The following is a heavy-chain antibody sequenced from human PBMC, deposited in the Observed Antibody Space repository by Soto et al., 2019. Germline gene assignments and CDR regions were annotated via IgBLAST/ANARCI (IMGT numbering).Heavy chain of an antibody. Sequence: PGGSLRLSCVTPGFTFSNYWMHWVRQAPGKGLVWVSLIYRGETYYADSVKGLFTVSRDNAKNTLYLQMNSLGAEDTAIYYCLRGNTGYGNSDSWGQGTLVTGSS. CDR1: GFTFSNYW. D-gene: IGHD5-12*01. J-gene: IGHJ4*02. V-gene: IGHV3-74*01. CDR2: IYRGET. CDR3: LRGNTGYGNSDS.